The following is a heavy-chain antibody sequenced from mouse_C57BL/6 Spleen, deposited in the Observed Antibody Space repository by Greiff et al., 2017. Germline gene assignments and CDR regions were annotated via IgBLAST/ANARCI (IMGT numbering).Heavy chain of an antibody. J-gene: IGHJ1*03. CDR3: ARGRGNYVWYFDV. CDR2: IDPSDSYT. CDR1: GYTFTSYW. D-gene: IGHD2-1*01. Sequence: QVQLQQPGPELVMPGASVKLSCKASGYTFTSYWMNWVKQRPGKGLEWIGEIDPSDSYTNSNQKFKGKSTLTVDKSSSTAYMQLRSLTSEDSAVYYCARGRGNYVWYFDVWGTGTTVTVSS. V-gene: IGHV1-69*01.